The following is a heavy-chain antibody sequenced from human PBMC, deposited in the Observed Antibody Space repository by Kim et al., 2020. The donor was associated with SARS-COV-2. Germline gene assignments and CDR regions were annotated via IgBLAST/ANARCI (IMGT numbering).Heavy chain of an antibody. CDR3: AKGAKYNWNYA. V-gene: IGHV3-23*01. D-gene: IGHD1-7*01. Sequence: TYYAASVKGRFTISRDNSKNTLYLQMNSLRAEDTAVYYCAKGAKYNWNYAGGQGTLVTVSS. J-gene: IGHJ1*01. CDR2: T.